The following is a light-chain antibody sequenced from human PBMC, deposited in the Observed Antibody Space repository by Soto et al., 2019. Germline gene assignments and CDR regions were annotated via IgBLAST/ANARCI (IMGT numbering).Light chain of an antibody. CDR3: QEYNGDKWT. J-gene: IGKJ1*01. V-gene: IGKV1-5*03. Sequence: DIQMTQSPSTLSGSVGDRVTITCRASQSVNSWLAWYQQKPGKAPKLLIYTASTLESGVSSRFSGSGSGTEFTLTIGGLQPDDFATYYCQEYNGDKWTFGQGTKVDIK. CDR1: QSVNSW. CDR2: TAS.